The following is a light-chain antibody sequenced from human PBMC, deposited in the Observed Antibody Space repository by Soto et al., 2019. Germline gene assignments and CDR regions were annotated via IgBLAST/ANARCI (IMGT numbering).Light chain of an antibody. Sequence: EIVLTQSPGTLSLSPGERATLSCRASQSVSNNYLAWYQQKPGQAPRLLISVVSSRATGIPDRFSGSGSGTDLTLTISRLEPEDFAVYYCQQYSSSLYTFGQGTKLEIK. CDR1: QSVSNNY. J-gene: IGKJ2*01. CDR2: VVS. V-gene: IGKV3-20*01. CDR3: QQYSSSLYT.